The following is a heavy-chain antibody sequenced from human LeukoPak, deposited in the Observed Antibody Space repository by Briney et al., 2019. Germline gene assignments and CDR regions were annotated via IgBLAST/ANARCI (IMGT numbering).Heavy chain of an antibody. CDR3: ARVWGCSSTSCYPWFDP. D-gene: IGHD2-2*01. V-gene: IGHV4-39*07. CDR2: IYYSGST. CDR1: GGSISSSSYY. Sequence: SETLSLTCTVSGGSISSSSYYWGWIRQPPGKGLEWIGRIYYSGSTYYNPSLKSRVTISVDTSKNQFSLKLSSVTAADTAVYYCARVWGCSSTSCYPWFDPWGQGTLVTVSS. J-gene: IGHJ5*02.